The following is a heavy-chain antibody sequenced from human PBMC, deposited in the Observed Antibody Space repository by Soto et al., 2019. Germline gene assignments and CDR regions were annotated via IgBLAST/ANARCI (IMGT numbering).Heavy chain of an antibody. Sequence: QVQLVESGGGVVQPGRSLRLSCAASGFTFSSYGMHWVRQAPGKGLEWVAVISYDGSNKYYADSVKGRFTISRDNSKNTLYLQMNSLRAEDTAVYYCAKDRRRGGASSYIDYWGQGTLVTVSS. J-gene: IGHJ4*02. CDR2: ISYDGSNK. CDR3: AKDRRRGGASSYIDY. D-gene: IGHD3-16*01. V-gene: IGHV3-30*18. CDR1: GFTFSSYG.